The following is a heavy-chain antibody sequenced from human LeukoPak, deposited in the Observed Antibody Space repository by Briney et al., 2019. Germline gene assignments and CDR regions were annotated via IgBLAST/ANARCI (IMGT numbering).Heavy chain of an antibody. V-gene: IGHV3-21*01. CDR3: ARDTGAESSGYYPGIDY. D-gene: IGHD3-22*01. Sequence: GGSLRLSCAASGFTFSSYSMNWVRQAPGKGLEWVSSIRSSSSYIYYADSVKGRFTISRDNAKNSLYLQMNSLRAEDTAVYYCARDTGAESSGYYPGIDYWGQGTLVTVSS. J-gene: IGHJ4*02. CDR2: IRSSSSYI. CDR1: GFTFSSYS.